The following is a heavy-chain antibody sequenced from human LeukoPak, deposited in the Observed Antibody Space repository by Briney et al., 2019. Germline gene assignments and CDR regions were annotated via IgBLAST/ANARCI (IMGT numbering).Heavy chain of an antibody. D-gene: IGHD2-21*02. CDR1: GYSFTNYY. CDR2: INPSDGTT. J-gene: IGHJ4*02. Sequence: ASAKVSCKPSGYSFTNYYMHWVRQAPGQGLERVGIINPSDGTTRYAQKLQGRVTVTRDMSTSTVYMELSALRSDDTAVYYCARDYCGGDCHFDYWGQGTLVSVSS. V-gene: IGHV1-46*04. CDR3: ARDYCGGDCHFDY.